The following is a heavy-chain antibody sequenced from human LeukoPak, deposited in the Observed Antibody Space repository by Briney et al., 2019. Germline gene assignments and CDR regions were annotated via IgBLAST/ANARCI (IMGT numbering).Heavy chain of an antibody. CDR1: GFTFDDYA. D-gene: IGHD6-6*01. CDR2: ISWNSGSI. V-gene: IGHV3-9*01. CDR3: AKAGLPSIAEIDY. J-gene: IGHJ4*02. Sequence: GGSLRLSCAASGFTFDDYAMHWVRQAPGKGLEWVSGISWNSGSIGYADSVKGRFTISRDNAKNSLYLQMNSLRAEDTALYYCAKAGLPSIAEIDYWGQGTLVTVSS.